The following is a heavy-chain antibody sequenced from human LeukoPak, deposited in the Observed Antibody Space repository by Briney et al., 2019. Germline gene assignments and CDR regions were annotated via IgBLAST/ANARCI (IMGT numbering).Heavy chain of an antibody. D-gene: IGHD3-10*01. V-gene: IGHV3-23*01. CDR1: GFTFSSYA. CDR3: ASCGITMVRGVKYNYYYMDV. CDR2: ISGSGGST. J-gene: IGHJ6*03. Sequence: PGGSLRLSCAASGFTFSSYAMSWVRQAPGKGLEWVSAISGSGGSTYYADSVKGRFTISRDNSKNTLYLQMNSLRAEDTAVYYCASCGITMVRGVKYNYYYMDVWGKGTTVTVSS.